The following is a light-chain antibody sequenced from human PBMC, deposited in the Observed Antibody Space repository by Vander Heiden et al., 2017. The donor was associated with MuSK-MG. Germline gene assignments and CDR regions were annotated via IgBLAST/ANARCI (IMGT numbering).Light chain of an antibody. CDR1: QSVCSSY. V-gene: IGKV3-20*01. J-gene: IGKJ2*01. CDR3: QQDGSSPYT. Sequence: IVLTQSPVTLSLAPGERATLACRASQSVCSSYLAWYQQKPGQAPRLLIYGASSRATGIPDRFSGSGSGTDFTLTISRLEPEDFAVYYCQQDGSSPYTFGQGTKVEIK. CDR2: GAS.